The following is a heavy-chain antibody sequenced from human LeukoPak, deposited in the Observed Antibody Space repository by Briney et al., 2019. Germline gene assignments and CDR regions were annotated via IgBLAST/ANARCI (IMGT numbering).Heavy chain of an antibody. J-gene: IGHJ3*02. CDR2: IYTSGST. CDR1: GGSISIYH. V-gene: IGHV4-4*07. CDR3: ARVGVYSMGAFDI. D-gene: IGHD2-8*01. Sequence: SETLSLTCTVSGGSISIYHWSWIRQPAGKGLEWIGRIYTSGSTNYNPSLKSRVTMSVDTSKNQFSLKLSSVTAADTAVYYCARVGVYSMGAFDIWGQGTMVTVSS.